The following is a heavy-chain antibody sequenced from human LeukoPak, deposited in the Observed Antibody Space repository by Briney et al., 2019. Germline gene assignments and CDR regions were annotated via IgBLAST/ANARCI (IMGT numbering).Heavy chain of an antibody. CDR2: ISGSGYAI. CDR1: GFTFSDFH. J-gene: IGHJ4*02. V-gene: IGHV3-11*01. CDR3: ARLSGTYSRGGDH. D-gene: IGHD1-26*01. Sequence: GGSLRLSCTASGFTFSDFHMSWIRQAPGKGLEWVSHISGSGYAIHHPGSVRGRFTISRDNAKNSLYLQMNSLRVEDSAVYYCARLSGTYSRGGDHWGQGTLVTVSS.